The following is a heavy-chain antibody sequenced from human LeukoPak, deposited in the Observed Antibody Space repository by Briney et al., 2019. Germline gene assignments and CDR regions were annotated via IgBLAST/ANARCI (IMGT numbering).Heavy chain of an antibody. J-gene: IGHJ6*03. CDR1: GFTFSSYG. CDR2: IRYDGSNK. CDR3: AKDPPTIFDTYMDV. Sequence: GGSLRLSCAASGFTFSSYGMHWVRQAPGKGLEWVAFIRYDGSNKYYADSVKGRFTISRDNSKNTLYLQMNSLRAEDTAVYYCAKDPPTIFDTYMDVWGKGTTVTVSS. V-gene: IGHV3-30*02. D-gene: IGHD3-3*01.